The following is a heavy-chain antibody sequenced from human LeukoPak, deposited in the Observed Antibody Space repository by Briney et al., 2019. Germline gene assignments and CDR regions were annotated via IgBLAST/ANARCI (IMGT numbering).Heavy chain of an antibody. CDR3: AKGTRAGVVVPAAVPDAFDI. CDR2: ISWDSVVT. D-gene: IGHD2-2*01. Sequence: GGSLRLSCAASGFTFSSYGMHWVRQAPGKGLEWVSGISWDSVVTGYADSVKGRFTISRDNSKNTLYLQMNSLRAEDTAVYYCAKGTRAGVVVPAAVPDAFDIWGQGTMVTVSS. V-gene: IGHV3-23*01. J-gene: IGHJ3*02. CDR1: GFTFSSYG.